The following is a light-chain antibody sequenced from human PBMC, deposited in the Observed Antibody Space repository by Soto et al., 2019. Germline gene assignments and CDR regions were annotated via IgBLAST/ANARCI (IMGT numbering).Light chain of an antibody. CDR3: QQRSNWPLT. V-gene: IGKV1-5*03. J-gene: IGKJ4*01. CDR1: QTISSW. Sequence: DIQMTQSPSTLSASVGDRLTITCRASQTISSWLAWYQQKPGKAPKLLIYKASTLKSGVPSRFSGSGSGTDFTLTISSLEPEDFAVYYCQQRSNWPLTFGGGTKVDIK. CDR2: KAS.